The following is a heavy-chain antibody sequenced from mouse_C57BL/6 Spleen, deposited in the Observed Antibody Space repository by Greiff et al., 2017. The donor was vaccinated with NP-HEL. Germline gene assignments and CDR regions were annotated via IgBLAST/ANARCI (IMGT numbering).Heavy chain of an antibody. D-gene: IGHD4-1*01. Sequence: EVKLVESGGGLVKPGGSLKLSCAASGFTFSSYAMSWVRQTPEKRLEWVATISDGGSYTYYPENVKGRFTISRDNAKNNLYLQMSHLKSEDTAMYYCARTGTSFDYWGQGTTLTVSS. CDR2: ISDGGSYT. J-gene: IGHJ2*01. CDR3: ARTGTSFDY. CDR1: GFTFSSYA. V-gene: IGHV5-4*03.